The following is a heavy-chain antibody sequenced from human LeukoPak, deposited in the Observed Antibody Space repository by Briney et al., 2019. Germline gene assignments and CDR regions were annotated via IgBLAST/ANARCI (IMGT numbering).Heavy chain of an antibody. J-gene: IGHJ4*02. CDR2: FYSGGST. Sequence: PGGSLRLSCAASGFTVNTNYLTWVRQAPGKGLEWVSIFYSGGSTCYGDSVKGRVTISRDNSKNTLYLQMNSLRAAATAVYYCANEIFEYSSIGIFDYWGQRPLVTVSS. D-gene: IGHD6-6*01. CDR3: ANEIFEYSSIGIFDY. CDR1: GFTVNTNY. V-gene: IGHV3-66*01.